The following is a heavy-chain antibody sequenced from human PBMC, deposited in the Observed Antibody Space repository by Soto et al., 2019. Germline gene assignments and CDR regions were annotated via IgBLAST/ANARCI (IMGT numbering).Heavy chain of an antibody. Sequence: QIALRESGPTLVKPTQTLTLTCTLSGFSIASSGVGVAWVRRSPGQALEWLALIYWDDDDRYGPSLRNRLTISKETSKNEVVLTMTNMAPSDTATYYCAHPASVGDRSFDYWGQGILVTVSS. J-gene: IGHJ4*02. CDR3: AHPASVGDRSFDY. V-gene: IGHV2-5*05. D-gene: IGHD1-26*01. CDR1: GFSIASSGVG. CDR2: IYWDDDD.